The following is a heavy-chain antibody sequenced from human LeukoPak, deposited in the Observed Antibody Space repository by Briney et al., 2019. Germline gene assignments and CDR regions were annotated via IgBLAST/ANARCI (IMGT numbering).Heavy chain of an antibody. D-gene: IGHD6-25*01. Sequence: SQTLSLTCAISGDSVSSNSAAWNWIRQSPSRGLEWLGRTYYRSKWYNDYAVSVKSRISINPDTSKNQFSLQLKSVTPEDTAVYYCARDGFSGWYDYYRYMDVWGRGTTVTISS. V-gene: IGHV6-1*01. J-gene: IGHJ6*03. CDR3: ARDGFSGWYDYYRYMDV. CDR2: TYYRSKWYN. CDR1: GDSVSSNSAA.